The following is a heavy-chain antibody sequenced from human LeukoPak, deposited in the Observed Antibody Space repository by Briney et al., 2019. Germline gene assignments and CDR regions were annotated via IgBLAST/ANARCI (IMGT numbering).Heavy chain of an antibody. V-gene: IGHV1-24*01. D-gene: IGHD6-13*01. CDR3: ATARRVEIAAAGNRVDYYYYMDV. Sequence: ASVKVSCKVSGYTLTELSMHWVRQAPGKGLEWMGGFDPEDGETIYAQKFQGRVTMTEDTSTDTAYMELSSLRSEDTAVYYCATARRVEIAAAGNRVDYYYYMDVWGKGTTVTVSS. CDR2: FDPEDGET. J-gene: IGHJ6*03. CDR1: GYTLTELS.